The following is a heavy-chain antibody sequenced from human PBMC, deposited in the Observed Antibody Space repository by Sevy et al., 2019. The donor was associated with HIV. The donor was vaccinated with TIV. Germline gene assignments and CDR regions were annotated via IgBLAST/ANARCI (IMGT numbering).Heavy chain of an antibody. D-gene: IGHD3-22*01. V-gene: IGHV5-51*01. Sequence: GESLKISCQGSGYSFTSHWIGWVRHMPGKGLEWMGIIYPEDSETRYGPSFQGQVTFSADKSISPAYLQWSSLKASDTAMYYCVTSRSGYFDTRGYYIYWGQGTLVTVSS. J-gene: IGHJ4*02. CDR2: IYPEDSET. CDR3: VTSRSGYFDTRGYYIY. CDR1: GYSFTSHW.